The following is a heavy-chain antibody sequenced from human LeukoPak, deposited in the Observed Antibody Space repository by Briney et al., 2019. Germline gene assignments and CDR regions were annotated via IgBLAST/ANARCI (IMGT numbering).Heavy chain of an antibody. D-gene: IGHD4-17*01. Sequence: SETLSLTCAVYGGSFSGYYWSWIRQPPGKGLEWIGEINHSGSTNYNPSLRSRVTISVDTSKHQFSLKPSSVTAADTAVYYCARGTMTTVTYYFDYWGQGTLVTVSS. CDR3: ARGTMTTVTYYFDY. V-gene: IGHV4-34*01. CDR2: INHSGST. J-gene: IGHJ4*02. CDR1: GGSFSGYY.